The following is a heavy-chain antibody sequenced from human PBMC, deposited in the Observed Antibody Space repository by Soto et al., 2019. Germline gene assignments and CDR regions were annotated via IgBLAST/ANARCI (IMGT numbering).Heavy chain of an antibody. J-gene: IGHJ4*02. CDR1: DRSFSSYH. D-gene: IGHD5-18*01. V-gene: IGHV4-34*01. Sequence: ETLSLTCAVSDRSFSSYHWSWIRQTPGKGLEWIGEINHLTTTNYNPSLKSRVIISLDTPKNQFSLKLSSVTAADTAVYYCARGYDTALAPIFWGQGILVTVSS. CDR2: INHLTTT. CDR3: ARGYDTALAPIF.